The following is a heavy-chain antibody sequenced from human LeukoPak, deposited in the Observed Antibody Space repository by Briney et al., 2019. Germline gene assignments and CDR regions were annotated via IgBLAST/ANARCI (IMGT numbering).Heavy chain of an antibody. CDR2: ITSSSSYI. Sequence: GGSLRLSCAASGFTFSSYTMNWVRQAPGKGLEWVSSITSSSSYIYYADSLKGRFTISRDNARNSVYLQMNSLRAEDTAVYYCASRGYSYGYEWGQGTLVTVSS. CDR3: ASRGYSYGYE. D-gene: IGHD5-18*01. CDR1: GFTFSSYT. J-gene: IGHJ4*02. V-gene: IGHV3-21*01.